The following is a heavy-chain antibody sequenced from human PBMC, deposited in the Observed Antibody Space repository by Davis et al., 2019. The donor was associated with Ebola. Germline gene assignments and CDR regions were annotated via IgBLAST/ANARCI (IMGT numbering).Heavy chain of an antibody. D-gene: IGHD2-15*01. CDR3: ARALCSGGSCYPYLDY. Sequence: MPSETLSLTCAVSGGSISSSTWWSWVRQPPGKGLEWIGEIFHSGSTNYNPSLKSRVTISVDKSKNELSLRLTSVTAADTAVYYCARALCSGGSCYPYLDYWGQGTLVTVSS. J-gene: IGHJ4*02. CDR1: GGSISSSTW. CDR2: IFHSGST. V-gene: IGHV4-4*02.